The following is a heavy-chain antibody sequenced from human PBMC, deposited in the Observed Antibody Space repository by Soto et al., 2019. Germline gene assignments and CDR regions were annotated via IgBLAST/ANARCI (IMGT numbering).Heavy chain of an antibody. CDR2: IYWHDDK. CDR3: AHRGGATVGLYYFDY. D-gene: IGHD3-16*01. Sequence: SGPTLVNPTQTLTLTCTFSGFSLSTTGVGVSWIRRPPGKALEWLALIYWHDDKRYSPSLKSRLTITKDTSKNQVVLTMTNVDPVDTATYYCAHRGGATVGLYYFDYWGQGALVPVSS. J-gene: IGHJ4*02. CDR1: GFSLSTTGVG. V-gene: IGHV2-5*01.